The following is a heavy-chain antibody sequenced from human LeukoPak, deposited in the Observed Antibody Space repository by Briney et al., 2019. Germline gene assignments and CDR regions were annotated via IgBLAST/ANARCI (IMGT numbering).Heavy chain of an antibody. Sequence: QPGGSLRLSCAASGFTYSSYGMHWVRQAPGKGLEWVAFIRYDGSNKYYADSVKGRFTISRDNSKNTLYLQMNSLRAEDTAVYYCAKGTLLKGTVDYWGQGTLVTVSS. CDR2: IRYDGSNK. V-gene: IGHV3-30*02. J-gene: IGHJ4*02. D-gene: IGHD1-1*01. CDR3: AKGTLLKGTVDY. CDR1: GFTYSSYG.